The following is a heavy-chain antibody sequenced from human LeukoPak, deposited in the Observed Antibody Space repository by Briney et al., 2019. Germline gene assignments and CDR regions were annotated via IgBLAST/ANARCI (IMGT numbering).Heavy chain of an antibody. CDR3: ARDFGDNYSDY. V-gene: IGHV3-53*01. J-gene: IGHJ4*02. Sequence: GGSLRLSCAASGFTVTSNYMSWVRQAPGRGLEWVSVIYSGGSTYYADSVKGRFIISRDNSKNTLYVQMNSLRAEDTAVYYCARDFGDNYSDYWGQGTLVTVSS. D-gene: IGHD3-10*01. CDR2: IYSGGST. CDR1: GFTVTSNY.